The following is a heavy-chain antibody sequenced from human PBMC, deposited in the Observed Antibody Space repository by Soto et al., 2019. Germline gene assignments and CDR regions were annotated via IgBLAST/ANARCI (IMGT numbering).Heavy chain of an antibody. CDR2: SSGSATNT. CDR3: AKRSSYSIRWYFGN. Sequence: GKGLEWVSGSSGSATNTYYADSVKGRVTISRDDSKSTLYLPMNSLRDEDTAIYYCAKRSSYSIRWYFGNRGQGPLVTVSS. J-gene: IGHJ4*01. D-gene: IGHD6-19*01. V-gene: IGHV3-23*01.